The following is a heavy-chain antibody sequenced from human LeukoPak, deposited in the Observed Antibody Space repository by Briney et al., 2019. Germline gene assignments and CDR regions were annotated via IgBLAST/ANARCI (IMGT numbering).Heavy chain of an antibody. V-gene: IGHV3-72*01. CDR1: GFTFSDHY. CDR3: ARAIKGSYGQKQTIHGNDY. J-gene: IGHJ4*02. D-gene: IGHD5-18*01. Sequence: GGSLRLSCAASGFTFSDHYMDWVRQAPGKGLEWVGRTRNKANSYTTEYAASVKGRFTISRDDSKNSLYLQMNSLKTEDTAVYYCARAIKGSYGQKQTIHGNDYWGQGTLVTVSS. CDR2: TRNKANSYTT.